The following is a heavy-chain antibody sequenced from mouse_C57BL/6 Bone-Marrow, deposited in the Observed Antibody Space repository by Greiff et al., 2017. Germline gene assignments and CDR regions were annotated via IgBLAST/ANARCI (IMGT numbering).Heavy chain of an antibody. Sequence: QVQLKQSGAELVKPGASVKISCKASGYAFSSYWMNWVKQRPGKGLEWIGQIYPGDGDTNYNGKFKGKATLTADKSSSTAYMQLSSLTSEDSAVYFCARGDYYGSSPDYWGQGTTLTVSS. J-gene: IGHJ2*01. V-gene: IGHV1-80*01. D-gene: IGHD1-1*01. CDR2: IYPGDGDT. CDR1: GYAFSSYW. CDR3: ARGDYYGSSPDY.